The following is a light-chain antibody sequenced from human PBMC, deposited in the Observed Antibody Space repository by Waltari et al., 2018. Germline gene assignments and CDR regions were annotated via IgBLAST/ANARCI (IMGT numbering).Light chain of an antibody. CDR3: NSYAGSSSWV. CDR1: SSDVGFYNY. V-gene: IGLV2-14*01. CDR2: DVS. Sequence: QSALTQPASVSGSPGQSITISCTGTSSDVGFYNYVSWYQQHPGKAPKLMLYDVSERPSGVSNRFSGSKSGNTASLTISGLQDEEEAEYYCNSYAGSSSWVCGGGTKLTVL. J-gene: IGLJ3*02.